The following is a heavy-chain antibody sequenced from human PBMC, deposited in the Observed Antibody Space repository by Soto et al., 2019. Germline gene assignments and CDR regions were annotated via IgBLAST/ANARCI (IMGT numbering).Heavy chain of an antibody. D-gene: IGHD3-22*01. CDR2: ISASGGST. CDR1: GFTFRSYA. CDR3: ANEGCNYDSSGYLVKFCQDTAWYFDL. Sequence: EVQLLESGGGLVQPGGSLRLSCAASGFTFRSYAMSWVRQAPGRGLEWVSGISASGGSTYHADSVKGRFTISRDNSKSTLYLQMHSLGAEDTAVYYCANEGCNYDSSGYLVKFCQDTAWYFDLWGRGTLVTVSS. V-gene: IGHV3-23*01. J-gene: IGHJ2*01.